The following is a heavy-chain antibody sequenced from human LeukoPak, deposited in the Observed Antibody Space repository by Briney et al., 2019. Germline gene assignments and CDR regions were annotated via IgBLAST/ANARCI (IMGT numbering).Heavy chain of an antibody. J-gene: IGHJ4*02. D-gene: IGHD5-12*01. CDR3: AIEPPRYIVATKVFGG. CDR1: GYTFTSYY. Sequence: ASVKVSCKASGYTFTSYYMHWVRQAPGQGLEWMGWINPNSGGTNYAQKFQGRVTMTRDTSISTAYMELSRLRSDDTAVYYCAIEPPRYIVATKVFGGWGQGTLVTVSS. CDR2: INPNSGGT. V-gene: IGHV1-2*02.